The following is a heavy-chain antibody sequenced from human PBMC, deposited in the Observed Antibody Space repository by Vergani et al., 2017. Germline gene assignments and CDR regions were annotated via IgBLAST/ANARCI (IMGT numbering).Heavy chain of an antibody. J-gene: IGHJ4*02. Sequence: QVQLVESGGGVVQPGGSLRLSCAASGFTFSSYGMHWVRQAPGKGLEWVAFIRYDGSNKYYADSVKGRFTISRDNSKNTLYLQMNSLRAEDTAVYYCAKMGGEDIVVVPAAPPGNYFDYWGQGTLVTVSS. CDR1: GFTFSSYG. D-gene: IGHD2-2*01. V-gene: IGHV3-30*02. CDR2: IRYDGSNK. CDR3: AKMGGEDIVVVPAAPPGNYFDY.